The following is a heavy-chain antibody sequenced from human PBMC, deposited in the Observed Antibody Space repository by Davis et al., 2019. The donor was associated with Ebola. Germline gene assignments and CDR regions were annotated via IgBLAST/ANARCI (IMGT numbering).Heavy chain of an antibody. CDR1: GYTFTSYG. J-gene: IGHJ4*02. Sequence: AASVTVSCKASGYTFTSYGISWVRQAPGQGLEWMGWISAYNGNTNYAQKLQGRVTMTTDTSTSTAYMELRSLRSDDTAVYYCARDPFYGDTDYWGQGTLVTVSS. D-gene: IGHD4-17*01. CDR3: ARDPFYGDTDY. CDR2: ISAYNGNT. V-gene: IGHV1-18*01.